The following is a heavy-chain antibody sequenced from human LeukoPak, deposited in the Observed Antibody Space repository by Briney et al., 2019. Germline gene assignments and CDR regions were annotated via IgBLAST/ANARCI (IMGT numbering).Heavy chain of an antibody. CDR1: RYSFTSYW. D-gene: IGHD6-13*01. Sequence: GETLKISCKGSRYSFTSYWIGWVRQMPGKGLEWMGINYPGDSDTRYSPSFQGHVTISADKSISTAYLQWSSLKASDTAMYYCARRRGVGPRYSRLLGDPFDYWGQGTLVTVSS. CDR3: ARRRGVGPRYSRLLGDPFDY. CDR2: NYPGDSDT. J-gene: IGHJ4*02. V-gene: IGHV5-51*01.